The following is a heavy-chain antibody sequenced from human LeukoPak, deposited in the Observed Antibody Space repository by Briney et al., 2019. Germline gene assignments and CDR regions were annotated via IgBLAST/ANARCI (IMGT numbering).Heavy chain of an antibody. CDR1: RGSVSSGSYY. V-gene: IGHV4-61*02. Sequence: PLETLSLTCTVSRGSVSSGSYYWSWIRQPAGKGLEWIGRIYSSGSTNYNPSLKSRVTISLDTSKNQFSLKLSSVTAADTAVYYCASSVISAGRYFDYWGQGTLVTVSS. J-gene: IGHJ4*02. CDR2: IYSSGST. CDR3: ASSVISAGRYFDY. D-gene: IGHD6-19*01.